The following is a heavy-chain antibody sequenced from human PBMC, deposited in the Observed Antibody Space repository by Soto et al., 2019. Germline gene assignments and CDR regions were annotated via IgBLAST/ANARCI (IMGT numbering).Heavy chain of an antibody. CDR2: IGMAGDT. J-gene: IGHJ4*02. CDR3: AAGRDRVFDY. D-gene: IGHD2-15*01. Sequence: EVQLVESGGGLIQPGGSLRLSCAASGITFSSYDMNWVRQARGKGLEWVSGIGMAGDTNYQGSVKGRFTISRENTKNSLYLQMNTLRAEDSAVYYCAAGRDRVFDYLGQGTLVTVSS. V-gene: IGHV3-13*01. CDR1: GITFSSYD.